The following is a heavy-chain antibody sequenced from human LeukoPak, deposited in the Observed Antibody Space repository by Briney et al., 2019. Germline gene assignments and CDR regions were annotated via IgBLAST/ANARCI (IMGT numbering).Heavy chain of an antibody. CDR2: ISGSGSST. D-gene: IGHD3-10*01. CDR3: AKDMGYGSGEAFDY. Sequence: GGSLRLSCAASGFTFSSYAMSWVRQAPGKGLEWVSAISGSGSSTYYADSVKGRFTISRDNSKNTLYLQMNSLRAEDTAVYYCAKDMGYGSGEAFDYWGQGTLVTVSS. J-gene: IGHJ4*02. CDR1: GFTFSSYA. V-gene: IGHV3-23*01.